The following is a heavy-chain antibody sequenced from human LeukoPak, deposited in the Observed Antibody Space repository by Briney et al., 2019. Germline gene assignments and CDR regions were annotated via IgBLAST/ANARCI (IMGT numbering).Heavy chain of an antibody. CDR3: ARDKEPGWFDP. J-gene: IGHJ5*02. Sequence: PGGSLRLSCAASGFTFSSYGMHWVRQAPGKGLEWVAVIWYDGSNKYYADSVKGRFTISRDNSKNTLYLQMNSLRAEDTAVYYCARDKEPGWFDPWGQGTLVTVSS. CDR1: GFTFSSYG. V-gene: IGHV3-33*01. CDR2: IWYDGSNK.